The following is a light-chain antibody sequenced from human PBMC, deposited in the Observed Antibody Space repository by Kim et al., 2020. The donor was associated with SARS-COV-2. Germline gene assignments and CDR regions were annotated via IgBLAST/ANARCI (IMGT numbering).Light chain of an antibody. CDR1: QSVLYSSNNKDY. CDR3: QQYYTAPLT. J-gene: IGKJ2*01. V-gene: IGKV4-1*01. CDR2: WAS. Sequence: RATINCKSCQSVLYSSNNKDYLAWYQQKPGQPPKLLIYWASTRESGVPDRFSGSGSGTDFTLTISSLQAEDVAVYYCQQYYTAPLTFGQGTKLEI.